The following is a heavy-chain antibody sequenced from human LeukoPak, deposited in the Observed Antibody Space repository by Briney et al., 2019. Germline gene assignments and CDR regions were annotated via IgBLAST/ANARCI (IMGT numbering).Heavy chain of an antibody. CDR1: GYTFTSYY. J-gene: IGHJ4*02. D-gene: IGHD3-3*01. CDR2: INPSGGST. V-gene: IGHV1-46*01. Sequence: ASVKVSCKASGYTFTSYYMHWVRQAPGQGLEWMGIINPSGGSTSYAQKFQGRVTMTRDTSTSTVYMELSSLRSEDTAVYCCASYYDFWSGYYTGNYWGQGTLVTVSS. CDR3: ASYYDFWSGYYTGNY.